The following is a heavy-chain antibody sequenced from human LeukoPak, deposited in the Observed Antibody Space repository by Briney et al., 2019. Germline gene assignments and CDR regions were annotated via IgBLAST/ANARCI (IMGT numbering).Heavy chain of an antibody. D-gene: IGHD2-2*02. CDR1: GYTFTSNY. CDR3: ATESRLYGYRYYFDY. Sequence: ASVKVSCKASGYTFTSNYMHWVRQAPGKGLEWMGGFDPEDGETIYAQKFQGRVTMTEDTSTDTAYMEMSSLRSEDTAVYYCATESRLYGYRYYFDYWGQGTLVTVSS. V-gene: IGHV1-24*01. J-gene: IGHJ4*02. CDR2: FDPEDGET.